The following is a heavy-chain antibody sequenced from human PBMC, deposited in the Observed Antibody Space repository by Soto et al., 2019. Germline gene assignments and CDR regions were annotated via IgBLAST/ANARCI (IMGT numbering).Heavy chain of an antibody. CDR3: ARVIGYCSGGSCYSELSWFDP. Sequence: PGGSLRLSCAASGFTVSSNYMSWVRQAPGKGLEWVSVIYSGGSTYYADSVKGRFTISRDNSKNTLYLQMNSLRAEDTAVYYCARVIGYCSGGSCYSELSWFDPWGQGTLVTVSS. D-gene: IGHD2-15*01. CDR2: IYSGGST. V-gene: IGHV3-53*01. CDR1: GFTVSSNY. J-gene: IGHJ5*02.